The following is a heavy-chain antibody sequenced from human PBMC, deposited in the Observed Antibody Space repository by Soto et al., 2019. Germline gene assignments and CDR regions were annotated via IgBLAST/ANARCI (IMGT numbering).Heavy chain of an antibody. V-gene: IGHV4-59*01. J-gene: IGHJ5*02. CDR1: GGSISRYY. Sequence: SDTLSLTCTVSGGSISRYYWSWIRQPPGKGLEWIGYIYYSGSTNYNPSLKSRVTISVDTSKNQFSLKLSSVTAADTAVYYCARDAFGVDNWFDPWGQGTLVTVSS. CDR2: IYYSGST. D-gene: IGHD3-3*01. CDR3: ARDAFGVDNWFDP.